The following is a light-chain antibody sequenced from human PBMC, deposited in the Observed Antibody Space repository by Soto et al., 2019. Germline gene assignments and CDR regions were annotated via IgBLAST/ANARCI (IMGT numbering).Light chain of an antibody. Sequence: EIVLTQSPATLTXXPXXXXTXXXRASQSVSSYLAWYQQKPGQAPRLLIYDASNRATGVPVRFSGSGSGADFTLSISSLEPEDFAVYYCQQRSSWPLITFGQGTRLEIK. CDR3: QQRSSWPLIT. J-gene: IGKJ5*01. V-gene: IGKV3-11*01. CDR1: QSVSSY. CDR2: DAS.